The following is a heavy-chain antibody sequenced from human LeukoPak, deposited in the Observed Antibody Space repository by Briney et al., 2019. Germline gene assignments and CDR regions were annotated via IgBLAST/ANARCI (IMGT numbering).Heavy chain of an antibody. CDR3: AKGKTLVLEIPDY. D-gene: IGHD4/OR15-4a*01. Sequence: GGSLRLSCAASGFTFDDYAMHWVRQAPGKGLEWASGISWNSGSIGYADSVQGRFTISRDNAKTSLYLQMNSLRAEDTALYYCAKGKTLVLEIPDYWGQGTLVTVSS. J-gene: IGHJ4*02. CDR2: ISWNSGSI. V-gene: IGHV3-9*01. CDR1: GFTFDDYA.